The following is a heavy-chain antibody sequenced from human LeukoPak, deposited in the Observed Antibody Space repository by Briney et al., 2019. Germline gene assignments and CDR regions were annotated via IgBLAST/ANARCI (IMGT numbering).Heavy chain of an antibody. Sequence: GGSLRLSCAASGFTFSSYAMSWVRQAPGKGLEWVSAISGSGGSTYYADSVRGRFTISRDNSKNTLYLQMNSLRAEDTAVYYCAKAEDWYYYDSSGYWPFDYWGQGTLVTVSS. CDR2: ISGSGGST. J-gene: IGHJ4*02. CDR3: AKAEDWYYYDSSGYWPFDY. V-gene: IGHV3-23*01. D-gene: IGHD3-22*01. CDR1: GFTFSSYA.